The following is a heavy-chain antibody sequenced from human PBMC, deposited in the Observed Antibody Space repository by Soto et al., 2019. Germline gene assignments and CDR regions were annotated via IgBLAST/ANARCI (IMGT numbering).Heavy chain of an antibody. CDR1: GGSFSGYY. Sequence: SETLSLTCAVYGGSFSGYYWSWIRQPPGKGLEWIGEINHSGSTNYNPSLKSRVTISVDTSKNQFSLKLSSVTAADTAVYYCAADVERATIWQEVYWGQVTLVTVSS. J-gene: IGHJ4*02. CDR3: AADVERATIWQEVY. CDR2: INHSGST. V-gene: IGHV4-34*01. D-gene: IGHD5-12*01.